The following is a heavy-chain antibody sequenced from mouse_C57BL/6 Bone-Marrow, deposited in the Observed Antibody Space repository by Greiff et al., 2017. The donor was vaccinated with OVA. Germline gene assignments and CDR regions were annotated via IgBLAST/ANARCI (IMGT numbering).Heavy chain of an antibody. CDR2: ISYDGSN. J-gene: IGHJ2*01. D-gene: IGHD1-1*01. Sequence: EVQLVESGPGLVKPSKSLSLTCSVTGYSITSGYYWNWIRQFPGNKLEWMGYISYDGSNNYNPSLKNRISITRDTSKNQFFLKLNSVTTEDTATYYCASGGSSLDYWGQGTTLTVSS. CDR3: ASGGSSLDY. V-gene: IGHV3-6*01. CDR1: GYSITSGYY.